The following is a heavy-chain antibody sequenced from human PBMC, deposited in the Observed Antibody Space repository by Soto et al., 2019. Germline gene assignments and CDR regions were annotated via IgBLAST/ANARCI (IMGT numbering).Heavy chain of an antibody. Sequence: ASVKVSCKASGYTFTSYAMHWVRQAPGQRLEWMGWINAGNGNTKYSQKFQGRVTITRDTSASTAYMELSSLRSEDTAVYYCARDGGALLWFGESWGYFDYWGQGTLVTVS. V-gene: IGHV1-3*01. CDR1: GYTFTSYA. CDR3: ARDGGALLWFGESWGYFDY. D-gene: IGHD3-10*01. J-gene: IGHJ4*02. CDR2: INAGNGNT.